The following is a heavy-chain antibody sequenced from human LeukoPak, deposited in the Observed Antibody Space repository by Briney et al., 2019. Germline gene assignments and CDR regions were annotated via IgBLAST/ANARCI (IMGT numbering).Heavy chain of an antibody. CDR1: GFSVSNKY. Sequence: GGSLRLSCAASGFSVSNKYVSWVRQAPGKGLEWVSVMYTGGSTYYADSVKGRFTISRDNSKNTLNLQMNSLRAEDTALYYCARRISGASYAFDIWGQGTMVTVSS. CDR2: MYTGGST. CDR3: ARRISGASYAFDI. J-gene: IGHJ3*02. V-gene: IGHV3-53*01.